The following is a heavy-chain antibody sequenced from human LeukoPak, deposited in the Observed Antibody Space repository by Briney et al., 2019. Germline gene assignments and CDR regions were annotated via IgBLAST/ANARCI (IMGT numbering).Heavy chain of an antibody. V-gene: IGHV5-10-1*01. Sequence: GESLKIPCKGSGYIFTSYWISWVRQMPGKGLEWMGRIDPSDSYTNYSPSFQGHVTISADKSISTAYLQWSSLKASDTAMYYCASRYGEDYYYGMDVGGQGTTVTVSS. CDR2: IDPSDSYT. D-gene: IGHD4-17*01. J-gene: IGHJ6*02. CDR1: GYIFTSYW. CDR3: ASRYGEDYYYGMDV.